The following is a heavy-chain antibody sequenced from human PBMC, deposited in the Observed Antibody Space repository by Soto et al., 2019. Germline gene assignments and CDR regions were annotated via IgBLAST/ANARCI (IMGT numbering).Heavy chain of an antibody. J-gene: IGHJ5*02. CDR2: IIPILGIA. V-gene: IGHV1-69*04. CDR3: ARDKIFGVVMSWFDP. CDR1: GGTFSSYT. D-gene: IGHD3-3*01. Sequence: ASVKVSCKASGGTFSSYTISWVRQAPGQGLEWMGRIIPILGIANYAQKFQGRVTITADKSTSTAYMELSSLRSEDTAVYYCARDKIFGVVMSWFDPWGQGTLVTVSS.